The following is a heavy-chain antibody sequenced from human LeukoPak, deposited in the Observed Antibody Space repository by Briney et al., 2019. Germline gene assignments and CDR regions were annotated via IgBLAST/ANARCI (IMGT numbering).Heavy chain of an antibody. Sequence: SETLSLTCTLSVGSISGYYWTWIRQPPGKGLEWIAYIYYSGSTNYNPSLKSRVTISVDTSKNQSSLGLSSVTAADTAVYYCARLRGNYFPDYWGQGTLVTVSS. J-gene: IGHJ4*02. CDR2: IYYSGST. CDR3: ARLRGNYFPDY. D-gene: IGHD4-11*01. V-gene: IGHV4-59*01. CDR1: VGSISGYY.